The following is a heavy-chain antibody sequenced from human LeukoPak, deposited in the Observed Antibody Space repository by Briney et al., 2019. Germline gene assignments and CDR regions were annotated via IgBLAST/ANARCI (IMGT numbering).Heavy chain of an antibody. D-gene: IGHD5-24*01. CDR3: TTIVETATLDALDI. Sequence: QSGGSLRLSCAASGFTFSSYAMHWVRQAPGKGLEWVAVISYDGSNKYYADSVKGRFTISRDNSKNTLYMQMNSLRAEDTAVYYCTTIVETATLDALDIWGQGTMVTVSS. J-gene: IGHJ3*02. V-gene: IGHV3-30*04. CDR1: GFTFSSYA. CDR2: ISYDGSNK.